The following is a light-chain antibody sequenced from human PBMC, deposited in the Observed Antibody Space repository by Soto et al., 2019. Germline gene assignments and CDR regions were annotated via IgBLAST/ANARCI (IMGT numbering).Light chain of an antibody. V-gene: IGKV4-1*01. J-gene: IGKJ1*01. CDR2: WAS. CDR1: QNVRTNY. CDR3: QQYYSTPRT. Sequence: EIVLTQSPGTLSLSPGERATLSCRASQNVRTNYLAWYQQKPGQPPKLLIYWASTRESGVPDRFSGSGSGTDFTLTISSLQAEDVAVYYCQQYYSTPRTFGQGTKVDIK.